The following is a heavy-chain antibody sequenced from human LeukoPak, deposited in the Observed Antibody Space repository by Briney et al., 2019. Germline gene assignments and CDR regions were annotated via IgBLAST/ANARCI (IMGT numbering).Heavy chain of an antibody. J-gene: IGHJ4*02. CDR1: GFTFSSYA. Sequence: GGSLRPSCAASGFTFSSYAMSWVRQAPGKGLEWVSGISGSGGSTYYADSVKGRFTISRDNSKNTLYLQMNSLRAEDTAVYHCAKSTTAFRGIFDYWGQGTLVTVSS. V-gene: IGHV3-23*01. D-gene: IGHD1-1*01. CDR3: AKSTTAFRGIFDY. CDR2: ISGSGGST.